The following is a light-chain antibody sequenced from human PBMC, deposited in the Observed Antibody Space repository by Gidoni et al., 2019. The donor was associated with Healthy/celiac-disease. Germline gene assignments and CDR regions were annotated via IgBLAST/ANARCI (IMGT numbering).Light chain of an antibody. CDR3: SSYTSSSTLG. J-gene: IGLJ2*01. V-gene: IGLV2-14*01. CDR2: DVS. Sequence: QSALTQPASVSGSPGRSITISCTGTSSDVGGYNYVSWYHQHPGKAPKLMIYDVSNRPSGVSNRFSGSKSGNTASLTISGLQAEDEADYYCSSYTSSSTLGFGGGTKLTVL. CDR1: SSDVGGYNY.